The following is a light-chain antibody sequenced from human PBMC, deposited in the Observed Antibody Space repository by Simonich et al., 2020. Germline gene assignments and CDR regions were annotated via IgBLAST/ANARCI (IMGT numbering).Light chain of an antibody. CDR2: DVS. V-gene: IGLV2-14*01. CDR3: SSYTSSSTV. J-gene: IGLJ3*02. CDR1: SSDVGGYNS. Sequence: QSALTQPASVSGSPGQSITISCTGTSSDVGGYNSVSWYQQHPGKAPKLLIYDVSKRPSGVSNRCSGSKSGNTASLTISGLQAEDEADYYCSSYTSSSTVFGGGTKLTVL.